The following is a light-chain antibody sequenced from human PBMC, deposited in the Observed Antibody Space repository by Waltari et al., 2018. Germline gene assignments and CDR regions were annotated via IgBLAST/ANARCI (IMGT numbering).Light chain of an antibody. Sequence: QSVLTQPPSVSAAPGQRVTLPCSGGHSNIGNNYVSWYRQFPGTAPELLIYEDGERPSGVPGRFAGSKAGTSATLDITGLQAGDEADYYCGTWDSSLSGAVFGGGTHLTVL. CDR3: GTWDSSLSGAV. V-gene: IGLV1-51*02. CDR2: EDG. J-gene: IGLJ7*01. CDR1: HSNIGNNY.